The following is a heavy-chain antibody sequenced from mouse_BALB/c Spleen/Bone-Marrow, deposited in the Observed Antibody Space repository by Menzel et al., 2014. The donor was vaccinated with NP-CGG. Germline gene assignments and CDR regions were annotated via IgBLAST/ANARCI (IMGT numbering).Heavy chain of an antibody. J-gene: IGHJ3*01. V-gene: IGHV4-1*02. CDR1: GFDFRRYW. CDR3: ARLGYYGWFAY. D-gene: IGHD2-3*01. Sequence: EVMLVEPGGGLEQPGGSLKLSCAASGFDFRRYWMSWVRQAPGKGLQWIGEINPESNTINYTPSLKDKFIISRDNAKNTLYLQMSKVRSEDTALYCCARLGYYGWFAYWGQGTLVTVSA. CDR2: INPESNTI.